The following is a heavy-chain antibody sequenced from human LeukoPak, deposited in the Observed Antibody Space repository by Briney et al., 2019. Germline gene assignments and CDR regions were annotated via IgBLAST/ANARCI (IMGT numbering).Heavy chain of an antibody. V-gene: IGHV4-34*01. Sequence: SETPSLTCAVYGGSFSGYYWSWIRQPPGKGLEWIGEINHSGSTNYNPSLKSRVTISVDTSKNQFSLKLSSVTAADTAVYYCARVRYYYGSGSYWPFDYWGQGTLVTVSS. D-gene: IGHD3-10*01. CDR3: ARVRYYYGSGSYWPFDY. CDR2: INHSGST. CDR1: GGSFSGYY. J-gene: IGHJ4*02.